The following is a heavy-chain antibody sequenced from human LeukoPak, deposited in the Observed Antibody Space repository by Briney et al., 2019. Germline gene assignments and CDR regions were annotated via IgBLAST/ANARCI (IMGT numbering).Heavy chain of an antibody. CDR1: GGSISSYY. CDR2: IYHSGST. V-gene: IGHV4-59*12. Sequence: SETLSLTCTVSGGSISSYYWSWIRQPPGKGLEWIGEIYHSGSTNYNPSLKSRVTISVDKSKNQFSLKLSSVTAADTAVYYCARDCSTSSLCYWGQGTLVTVSS. D-gene: IGHD2-2*01. J-gene: IGHJ4*02. CDR3: ARDCSTSSLCY.